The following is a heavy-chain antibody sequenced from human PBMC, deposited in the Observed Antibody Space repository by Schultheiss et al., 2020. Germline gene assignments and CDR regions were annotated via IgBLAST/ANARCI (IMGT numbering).Heavy chain of an antibody. V-gene: IGHV4-30-2*01. J-gene: IGHJ3*02. CDR2: IYHSGST. CDR1: GGSISSGGYS. Sequence: LSLTCAVSGGSISSGGYSWSWIRQPPGKGLEWIGEIYHSGSTNYNPSLKSRVTISVDKSKNQFSLKLSSVTAKDTAVYYCARGAFDIWGQGTMVTVSS. CDR3: ARGAFDI.